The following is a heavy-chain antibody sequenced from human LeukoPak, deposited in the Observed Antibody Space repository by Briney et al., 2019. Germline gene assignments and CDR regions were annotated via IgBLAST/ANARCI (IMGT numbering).Heavy chain of an antibody. CDR1: GGSISSSSYY. V-gene: IGHV4-39*01. Sequence: SETLSLTCTVCGGSISSSSYYWGWIRQPPGKGLEWIGSIYYSGSTYYNPSLKSRVTISVDTSKNQFSLKLSSVTAADTAVYYCARPRGLGQTTDAFDIWGQGTMVTVSS. CDR2: IYYSGST. CDR3: ARPRGLGQTTDAFDI. D-gene: IGHD1-7*01. J-gene: IGHJ3*02.